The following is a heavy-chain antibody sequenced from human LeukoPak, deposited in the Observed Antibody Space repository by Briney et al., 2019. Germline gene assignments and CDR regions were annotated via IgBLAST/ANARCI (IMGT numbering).Heavy chain of an antibody. J-gene: IGHJ6*02. D-gene: IGHD1-26*01. CDR1: GFTFDDYA. V-gene: IGHV3-9*01. Sequence: GRSLGLSCAASGFTFDDYAMHWVRQAPGKGLEWVSGISWNSGSIGYADSVKGRFTISRDNAKNSLYLQMNSLRAEDTALYYCAKDSQWELLYPLIASYGMDVWGQGTTVTVSS. CDR3: AKDSQWELLYPLIASYGMDV. CDR2: ISWNSGSI.